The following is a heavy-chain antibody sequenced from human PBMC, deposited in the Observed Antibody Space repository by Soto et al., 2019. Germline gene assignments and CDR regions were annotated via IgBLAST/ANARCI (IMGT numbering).Heavy chain of an antibody. J-gene: IGHJ6*03. CDR3: ARDPVSASKEFYYYYYMDV. D-gene: IGHD3-10*01. Sequence: GSLRLSCAASGFTFSDYYMRWIRQAPGKGLEWVSYISSSGSTIYYADSVKGRFTISRDNAKNSLYLQMNSLRAEDTAVYYCARDPVSASKEFYYYYYMDVWGKGTTLTVSS. V-gene: IGHV3-11*01. CDR2: ISSSGSTI. CDR1: GFTFSDYY.